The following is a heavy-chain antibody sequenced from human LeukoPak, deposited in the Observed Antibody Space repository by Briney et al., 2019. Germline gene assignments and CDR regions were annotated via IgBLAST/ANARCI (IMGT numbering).Heavy chain of an antibody. CDR1: GYTFTGYY. V-gene: IGHV1-2*02. J-gene: IGHJ4*02. CDR2: INPNSGGT. Sequence: GASVKVSCKASGYTFTGYYMHWVRQAPGQGLEWMGWINPNSGGTNYAQKFQGRVTMTRDTSISTAYMELSRLRSDDTAVYYCASGRGYYYHSSGYYSAEDYWGQGTLVTVSS. CDR3: ASGRGYYYHSSGYYSAEDY. D-gene: IGHD3-22*01.